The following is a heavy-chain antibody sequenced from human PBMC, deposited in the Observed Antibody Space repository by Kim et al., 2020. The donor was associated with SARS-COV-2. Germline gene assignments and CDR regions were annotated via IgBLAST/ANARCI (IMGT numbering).Heavy chain of an antibody. CDR3: AKDRGGSGWPGFDY. CDR2: IRASAETT. D-gene: IGHD6-19*01. Sequence: GGSLRLSCAASGFTLTNNAMSWVRQAPGRGLEWVSTIRASAETTYYAASVDGRFTISRDSAKHTLYLQLNTLRVDDTAVYYCAKDRGGSGWPGFDYWGQG. J-gene: IGHJ4*02. V-gene: IGHV3-23*01. CDR1: GFTLTNNA.